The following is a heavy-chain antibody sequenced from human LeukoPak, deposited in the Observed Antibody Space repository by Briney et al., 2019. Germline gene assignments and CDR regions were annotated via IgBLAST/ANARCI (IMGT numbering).Heavy chain of an antibody. CDR3: ASNKPDIVVVPAAEVLRAFDI. CDR2: IYYSGST. D-gene: IGHD2-2*01. Sequence: SETLSLTCTVSGGSISSYYWSWIRQPPGKGLEWIGYIYYSGSTNYNPSLKSRVTISVDTSKNQFSLKLSSVTAADTAVYYCASNKPDIVVVPAAEVLRAFDIWGQGTMVTVSS. J-gene: IGHJ3*02. V-gene: IGHV4-59*01. CDR1: GGSISSYY.